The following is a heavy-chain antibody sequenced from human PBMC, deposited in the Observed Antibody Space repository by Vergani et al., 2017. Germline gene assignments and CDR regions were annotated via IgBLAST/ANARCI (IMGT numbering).Heavy chain of an antibody. CDR2: IYYSGST. J-gene: IGHJ4*02. V-gene: IGHV4-59*08. D-gene: IGHD3-3*01. Sequence: QVQLQESGPGLVKPSETLSLTCTVSGGSISSYYWSWTRQPPGKGLEWIGYIYYSGSTNYNPSLKSRVTISVDTSKNQFSLKLSSVTAADTAVYYCARLLTIFGVVPDYWGQGTLVTVSS. CDR1: GGSISSYY. CDR3: ARLLTIFGVVPDY.